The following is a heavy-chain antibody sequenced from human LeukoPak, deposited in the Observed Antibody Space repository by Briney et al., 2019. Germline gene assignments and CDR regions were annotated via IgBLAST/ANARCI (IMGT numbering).Heavy chain of an antibody. CDR2: INHSGST. V-gene: IGHV4-34*01. D-gene: IGHD5-24*01. J-gene: IGHJ4*02. CDR1: GGSISSYY. Sequence: PSETLSLTCTVSGGSISSYYWSWIRQPPGKGLEWIGEINHSGSTNYNPSLKSRVTISVDTSKNQFSLKLSSVTAADTAVYYCARVEMATIRFDYWGQGTLVTVSS. CDR3: ARVEMATIRFDY.